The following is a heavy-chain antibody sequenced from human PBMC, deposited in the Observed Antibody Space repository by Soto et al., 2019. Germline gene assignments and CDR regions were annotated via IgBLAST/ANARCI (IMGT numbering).Heavy chain of an antibody. CDR3: AREGRSYDSSGYYPTDFDY. Sequence: QVQLVESGGGVVQPGRSLRLSGAASGFTFSSYAMHWVRQAPGKGLEWVAVISYDGSNKYYADSVKGRFTISRDNSKNTLYLQMNSLRADDTAVYYYAREGRSYDSSGYYPTDFDYWGQGTLVTVSS. V-gene: IGHV3-30-3*01. D-gene: IGHD3-22*01. CDR2: ISYDGSNK. J-gene: IGHJ4*02. CDR1: GFTFSSYA.